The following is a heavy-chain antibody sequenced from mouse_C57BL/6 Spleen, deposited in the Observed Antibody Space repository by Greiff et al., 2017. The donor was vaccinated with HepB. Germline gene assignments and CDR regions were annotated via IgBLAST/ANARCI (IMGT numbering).Heavy chain of an antibody. Sequence: VQLKQSVAELVRPGASVKLSCTASGFNIKNTYMHWVKQRPEQGLEWIGRIDPANGNTKYAPKFQGKATLTADTSSNTAYLQLSSLTSEDTAIYYCASPYDGSSLPGYGGQGTTLTVSS. D-gene: IGHD1-1*01. V-gene: IGHV14-3*01. CDR1: GFNIKNTY. CDR2: IDPANGNT. CDR3: ASPYDGSSLPGY. J-gene: IGHJ2*01.